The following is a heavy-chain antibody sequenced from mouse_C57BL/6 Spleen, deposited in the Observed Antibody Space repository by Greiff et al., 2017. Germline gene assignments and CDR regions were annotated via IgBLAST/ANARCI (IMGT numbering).Heavy chain of an antibody. Sequence: LVGPGSSVKLSCKASGYTFTSYWMHWVKQRPIQGLEWIGNIDPSDSETHYNQKFKDKATLTVDKSSSTAYMQLSSLTSEDSAVYYCAIGGGSSSFAYWGQGTLVTVSA. V-gene: IGHV1-52*01. CDR3: AIGGGSSSFAY. CDR1: GYTFTSYW. J-gene: IGHJ3*01. CDR2: IDPSDSET. D-gene: IGHD1-1*01.